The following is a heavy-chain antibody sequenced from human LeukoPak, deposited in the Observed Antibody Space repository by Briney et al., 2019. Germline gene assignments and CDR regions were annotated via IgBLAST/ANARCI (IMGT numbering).Heavy chain of an antibody. CDR2: IYYSGST. D-gene: IGHD2-15*01. J-gene: IGHJ4*02. CDR3: AKADCSGGSCYFDY. Sequence: PSETLSLTCTVSGGSISSYYWSWIRQPPGKALEWIAYIYYSGSTNYNPSLKSRVTISVDTSKNQFSLKLSSVTAADTAVYYCAKADCSGGSCYFDYWGQGTLVTVSS. V-gene: IGHV4-59*01. CDR1: GGSISSYY.